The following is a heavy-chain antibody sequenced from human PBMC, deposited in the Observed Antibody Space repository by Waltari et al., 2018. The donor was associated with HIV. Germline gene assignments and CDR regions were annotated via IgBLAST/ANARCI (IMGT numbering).Heavy chain of an antibody. D-gene: IGHD1-7*01. V-gene: IGHV1-2*02. CDR3: ARDRARTTDYYYYGMDV. Sequence: QVQLVQSGAEVKKPGASVKVSCKASGYTFTGYYMHWVRQAPGQGLEWMGWINPNSGGTNYAQKVQGRGTMTRDTSISTAYMERSRLRSDDTAVYYCARDRARTTDYYYYGMDVWGQGTTVTVSS. CDR1: GYTFTGYY. CDR2: INPNSGGT. J-gene: IGHJ6*02.